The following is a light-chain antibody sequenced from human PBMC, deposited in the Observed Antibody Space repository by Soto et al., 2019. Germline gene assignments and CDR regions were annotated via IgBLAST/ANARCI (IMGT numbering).Light chain of an antibody. J-gene: IGLJ3*02. CDR3: CWSDGGTWV. Sequence: QSALTQPRSVSGSPGQSVTISCTGSSSDVRGYNYVSWYQQLPGQAPKLLIYYVNKRPSGVPDRFSGSKSGSTASLTISGLQGDDEADYYCCWSDGGTWVFGGGTKLTVL. V-gene: IGLV2-11*01. CDR2: YVN. CDR1: SSDVRGYNY.